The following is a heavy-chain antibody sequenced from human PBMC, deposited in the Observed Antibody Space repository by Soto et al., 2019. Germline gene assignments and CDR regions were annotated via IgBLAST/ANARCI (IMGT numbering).Heavy chain of an antibody. V-gene: IGHV3-30*03. Sequence: QTGGSLRLSCAASGFTFSSYGMHWVRQAPGKGLEWVAVISYDGSNKYYADSVKGRFTISRDNSKNTLYLQMNSLRAEDTAVYYCAIEPSYYYGSGSYSEPDSMDVWGQGTTVTVSS. D-gene: IGHD3-10*01. CDR1: GFTFSSYG. CDR2: ISYDGSNK. J-gene: IGHJ6*02. CDR3: AIEPSYYYGSGSYSEPDSMDV.